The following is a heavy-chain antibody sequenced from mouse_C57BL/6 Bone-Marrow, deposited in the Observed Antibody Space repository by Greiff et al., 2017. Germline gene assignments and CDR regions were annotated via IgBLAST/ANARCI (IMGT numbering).Heavy chain of an antibody. V-gene: IGHV5-17*01. J-gene: IGHJ4*01. CDR1: GFTFSDYG. CDR3: AREGYYGSSYGCYAMDY. D-gene: IGHD1-1*01. CDR2: ISSGSSTI. Sequence: EVHLVESGGGLVKPGGSLKLSCAASGFTFSDYGMHWVRQAPEKGLEWVAYISSGSSTIYYADTVKGRFTISRDNAKNTLFLQMTSLRSEDTAMYYCAREGYYGSSYGCYAMDYWGQGTSVTVSS.